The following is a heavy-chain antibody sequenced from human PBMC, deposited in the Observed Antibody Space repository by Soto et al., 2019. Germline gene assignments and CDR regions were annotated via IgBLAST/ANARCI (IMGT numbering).Heavy chain of an antibody. CDR1: GGTFSSYA. J-gene: IGHJ4*02. CDR3: ARTSTDLNYDSSGYHDY. Sequence: QVQLVQSGAEVKKPGSSVKVSCKASGGTFSSYAISWVRQAPGQGLEWMGGIIPIFGTANYAQKFQGRVTNTADESTSTAYIALSSLRSEDTAVYYYARTSTDLNYDSSGYHDYWGQGTLLTASS. V-gene: IGHV1-69*01. D-gene: IGHD3-22*01. CDR2: IIPIFGTA.